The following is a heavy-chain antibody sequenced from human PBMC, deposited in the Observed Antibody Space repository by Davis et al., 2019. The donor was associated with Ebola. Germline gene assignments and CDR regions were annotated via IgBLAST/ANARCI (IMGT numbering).Heavy chain of an antibody. CDR3: ARVSTYSSSLQPTFDY. D-gene: IGHD6-6*01. V-gene: IGHV1-3*01. J-gene: IGHJ4*02. Sequence: ASVKVSCKASGYTFTSYAMHWVRQAPGQRLEWMGWVNAGNGNTKYSQKFQGRVTITRDTSASTAYMELSSLRSEDTAVYYCARVSTYSSSLQPTFDYWGQGTLVTVSS. CDR1: GYTFTSYA. CDR2: VNAGNGNT.